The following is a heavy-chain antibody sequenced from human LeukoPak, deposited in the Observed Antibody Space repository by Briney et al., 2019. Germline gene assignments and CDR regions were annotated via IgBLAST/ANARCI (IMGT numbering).Heavy chain of an antibody. CDR2: IYYSGST. J-gene: IGHJ4*02. D-gene: IGHD3-22*01. V-gene: IGHV4-39*07. Sequence: SETLSLTRTVSGGSISSSSYYWGWIRQPPGKGLEWIGSIYYSGSTYYNPSLKSRVTISVDTSKNQFSLKLSSVTAADTAVYYCARDYYDSSGYYDYWGQGTLVTVSS. CDR3: ARDYYDSSGYYDY. CDR1: GGSISSSSYY.